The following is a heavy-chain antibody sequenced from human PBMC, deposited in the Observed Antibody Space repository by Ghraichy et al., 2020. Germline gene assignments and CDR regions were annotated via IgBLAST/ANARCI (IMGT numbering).Heavy chain of an antibody. CDR3: ARGPCNTIFGVVKDRGMDV. V-gene: IGHV4-34*01. D-gene: IGHD3-3*01. J-gene: IGHJ6*02. CDR2: INHSGST. CDR1: GGSFSGYY. Sequence: SETLSLTCAVYGGSFSGYYWSWIRQPPGKGLEWIGEINHSGSTNYNPSLKSRVTISVDTSKNQFSLKLSSVTAADTAVYYCARGPCNTIFGVVKDRGMDVWGQGTTVTVSS.